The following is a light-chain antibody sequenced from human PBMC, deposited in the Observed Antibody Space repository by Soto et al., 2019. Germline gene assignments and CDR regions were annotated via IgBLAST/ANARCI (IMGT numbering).Light chain of an antibody. Sequence: IVLTQSPGTLSLSPGERDTLSCRASQSVSSTYIAWYQQNPGQAPRLLIYGASSRATGIPDRFSGSGSGTDFTLTISRLEPEDFAVYFCQQYGRSPPFTFGQGTKVEIK. CDR3: QQYGRSPPFT. V-gene: IGKV3-20*01. CDR1: QSVSSTY. CDR2: GAS. J-gene: IGKJ2*01.